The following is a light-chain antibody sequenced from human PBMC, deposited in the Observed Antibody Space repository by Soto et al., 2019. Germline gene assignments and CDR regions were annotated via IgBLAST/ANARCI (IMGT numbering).Light chain of an antibody. V-gene: IGLV2-14*01. J-gene: IGLJ1*01. CDR3: SSHTSGSTRV. CDR1: FSDVGGYDY. Sequence: QSALTQPASVSGSPGQSIAISCTGTFSDVGGYDYVSWYQQHPDKAPKLMIYEVTKRPSGVSNRFSGSKSGNTASLTISGLQPEGEADYYCSSHTSGSTRVFGSGTKLTVL. CDR2: EVT.